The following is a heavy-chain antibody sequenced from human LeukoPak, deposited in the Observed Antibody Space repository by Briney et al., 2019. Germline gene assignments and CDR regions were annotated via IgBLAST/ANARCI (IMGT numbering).Heavy chain of an antibody. V-gene: IGHV4-59*07. J-gene: IGHJ4*02. CDR3: ARLGGYGYFDY. D-gene: IGHD5-12*01. Sequence: SDTLSLTCTASGCSISSYYLSWIRQPPGKGPEWIGYIYYSGSTNYNPSLKSRVTISVDRSKSQFSLKLSSVTAADTAVYYCARLGGYGYFDYWGQGTLVTVSS. CDR1: GCSISSYY. CDR2: IYYSGST.